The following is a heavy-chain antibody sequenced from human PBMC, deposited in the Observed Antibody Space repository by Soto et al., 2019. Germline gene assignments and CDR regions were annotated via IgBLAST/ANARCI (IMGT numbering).Heavy chain of an antibody. CDR1: GFTSNNNW. Sequence: PGESLKISCKGSGFTSNNNWIAWVRQMPGKDLEWMGIIYPSDSDTRYSPSFQGQVTISADKSISTAYLQWTSLKASDTATYYCAAAIGVTEFTYSHPCGIYTRSLVDSRTVCAGESLKISCKGSGYSFTSYW. CDR2: IYPSDSDT. J-gene: IGHJ2*01. D-gene: IGHD5-18*01. CDR3: AAAIGVTEFTYSHPCGIYTRSLVDSRTVCAGESLKISCKGSGYSFTSYW. V-gene: IGHV5-51*01.